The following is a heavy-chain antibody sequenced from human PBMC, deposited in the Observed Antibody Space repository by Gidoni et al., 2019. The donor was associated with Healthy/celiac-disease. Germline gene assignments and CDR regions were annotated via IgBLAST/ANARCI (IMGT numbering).Heavy chain of an antibody. CDR3: AKENGDGGLDY. Sequence: EVQLVESGGGLVQPGRSLRLSCAASGFTFDDYAMHWVRQAPGKGLEWVSGISWNSGSIGYADSVKGRFIISRDNAKNSLYLQMNSLRAEDTALYYCAKENGDGGLDYWGQGTLVTVSS. CDR1: GFTFDDYA. D-gene: IGHD4-17*01. J-gene: IGHJ4*02. CDR2: ISWNSGSI. V-gene: IGHV3-9*01.